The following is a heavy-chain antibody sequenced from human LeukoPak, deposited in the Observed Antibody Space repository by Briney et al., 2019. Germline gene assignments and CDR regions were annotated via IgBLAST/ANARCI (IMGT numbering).Heavy chain of an antibody. CDR3: ARDGYYDYVWGSYPPGAFDI. D-gene: IGHD3-16*02. J-gene: IGHJ3*02. CDR2: IYTSGST. Sequence: PSETLSLTCTVSGWPMSSYYWSWIRQPAGRGLEWIGRIYTSGSTNYNPSLKSRVTISVDTSKNQFSLKLSSVTAADTAVYYCARDGYYDYVWGSYPPGAFDIWGQGTMVTVSS. V-gene: IGHV4-4*07. CDR1: GWPMSSYY.